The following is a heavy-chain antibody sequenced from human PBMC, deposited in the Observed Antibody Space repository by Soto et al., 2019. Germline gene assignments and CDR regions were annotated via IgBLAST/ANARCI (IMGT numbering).Heavy chain of an antibody. CDR1: VASVSSGSFY. V-gene: IGHV4-61*01. Sequence: SVTLSVTCTVSVASVSSGSFYWSWIRQPPGKGLEWIGFIYNSVTFNYNSSLKSRVTISVDTSNHQFSLKLRSVTAADTAVYFCSIVSLGYRHSHQFYSRAQH. CDR3: SIVSLGYRHSHQFYSRAQH. J-gene: IGHJ1*01. D-gene: IGHD6-13*01. CDR2: IYNSVTF.